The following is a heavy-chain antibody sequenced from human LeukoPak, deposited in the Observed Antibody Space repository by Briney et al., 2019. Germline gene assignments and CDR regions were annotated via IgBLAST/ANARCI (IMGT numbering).Heavy chain of an antibody. V-gene: IGHV5-51*01. CDR3: ARGGSYRYGSSDY. D-gene: IGHD5-18*01. CDR2: IHPGDSGT. Sequence: GESLKISGKGSGYSFSNYWIGWVRQMPGKGLEWMGIIHPGDSGTRYSPSFQGQVTMSVDESITTAYLQWNSLRASDSAIYYCARGGSYRYGSSDYWGQGTLVTASS. J-gene: IGHJ4*02. CDR1: GYSFSNYW.